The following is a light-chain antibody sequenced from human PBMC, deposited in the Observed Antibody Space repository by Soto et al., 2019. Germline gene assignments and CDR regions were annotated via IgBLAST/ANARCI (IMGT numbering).Light chain of an antibody. CDR3: QVYGSPPKT. Sequence: EIVLSQSPGTLSLSPGERATLSCWASQSVSSNYLAWYQQKPGQAPKLLIHGASTRATGIPDRFSGSGSGTDFTLSISRLEPEDFAVYYCQVYGSPPKTFGQGTKVDI. V-gene: IGKV3-20*01. CDR1: QSVSSNY. J-gene: IGKJ1*01. CDR2: GAS.